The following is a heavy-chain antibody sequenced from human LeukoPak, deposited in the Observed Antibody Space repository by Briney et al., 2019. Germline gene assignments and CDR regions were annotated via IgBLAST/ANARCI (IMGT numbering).Heavy chain of an antibody. CDR3: ARGRRKITIFGVARNWSDP. J-gene: IGHJ5*02. V-gene: IGHV4-59*12. CDR1: GGSISSYY. D-gene: IGHD3-3*01. CDR2: IYYSGST. Sequence: SETLSLTCTVSGGSISSYYWSWIRQPPGKGLEWIGYIYYSGSTNYNPSLKSRVTISVDTSKNQFSLKLSSVTAADTAVYYCARGRRKITIFGVARNWSDPWGQGTLVTVSS.